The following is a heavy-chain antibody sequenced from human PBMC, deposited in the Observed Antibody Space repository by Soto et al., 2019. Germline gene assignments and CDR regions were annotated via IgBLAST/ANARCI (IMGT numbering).Heavy chain of an antibody. CDR2: IIPIFGTA. CDR1: GGTFSSYA. D-gene: IGHD6-13*01. CDR3: AREAASGRPGWFDP. Sequence: SVKVSCKASGGTFSSYAISWVRQAPGQGLEWMGGIIPIFGTANYAQKFQGRVTITADKSTSTAYMEPSSLRSEDTAVCYCAREAASGRPGWFDPWGQGTLVTVSS. J-gene: IGHJ5*02. V-gene: IGHV1-69*06.